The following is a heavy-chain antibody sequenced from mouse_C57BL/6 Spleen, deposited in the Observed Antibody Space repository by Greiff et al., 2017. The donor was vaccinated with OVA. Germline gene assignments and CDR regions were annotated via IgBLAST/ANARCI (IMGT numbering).Heavy chain of an antibody. J-gene: IGHJ1*03. CDR3: VREYDDPWYFDV. V-gene: IGHV5-4*01. D-gene: IGHD2-12*01. CDR1: GFTFSSYA. CDR2: ISAGGSYT. Sequence: EVKVVESGGGLVKPGGSLKLSCAASGFTFSSYAMSWVRQTPEQRLEWVATISAGGSYTYYPDNVKGQFTITRDNATNTQYLQMSHLKSEDTAMDYCVREYDDPWYFDVWGTGTTVTVSS.